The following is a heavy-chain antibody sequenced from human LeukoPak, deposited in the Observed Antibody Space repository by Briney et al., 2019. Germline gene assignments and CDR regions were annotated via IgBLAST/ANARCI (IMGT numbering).Heavy chain of an antibody. V-gene: IGHV3-33*01. Sequence: PGGSLRLSCAASGFTFNIYGMHWVRQAPGKGLEWVALIWYDGSNKFYADSLRGRFTISRDNSKNTLYLQMNSLTAEDTAVYYCARGRGSGWPDYFDHWGQGTLVTVSS. D-gene: IGHD6-19*01. CDR3: ARGRGSGWPDYFDH. J-gene: IGHJ4*02. CDR1: GFTFNIYG. CDR2: IWYDGSNK.